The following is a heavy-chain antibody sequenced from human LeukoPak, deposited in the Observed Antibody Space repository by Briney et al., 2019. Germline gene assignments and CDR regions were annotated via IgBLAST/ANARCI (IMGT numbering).Heavy chain of an antibody. V-gene: IGHV1-18*01. CDR2: ISANNDDT. Sequence: ASVKVSCKASGYTLINFGISWVRQAPRQGLEWMGWISANNDDTNYAQKVQGRVTMTTDTSTNTVYMELRSLRSDDTAVYYCARDSPTVGSGYPSRKINFPYYFDYWGQGTLVTVSS. D-gene: IGHD3-22*01. CDR3: ARDSPTVGSGYPSRKINFPYYFDY. J-gene: IGHJ4*02. CDR1: GYTLINFG.